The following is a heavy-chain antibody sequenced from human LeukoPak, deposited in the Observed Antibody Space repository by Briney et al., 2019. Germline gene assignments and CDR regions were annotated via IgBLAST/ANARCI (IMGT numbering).Heavy chain of an antibody. Sequence: PSETQSLTCTVSGGFISSYYWSWIRQPPGKGLEWIGYISNIGSTNYNPSLKSRVSISEDTSKNQFSLKLSSVTAADTAVYYCARFWDFFDYWGQGTLVTVSS. CDR3: ARFWDFFDY. V-gene: IGHV4-59*01. J-gene: IGHJ4*02. CDR2: ISNIGST. D-gene: IGHD7-27*01. CDR1: GGFISSYY.